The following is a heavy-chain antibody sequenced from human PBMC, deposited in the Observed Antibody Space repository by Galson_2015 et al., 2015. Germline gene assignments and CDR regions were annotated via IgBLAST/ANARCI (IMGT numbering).Heavy chain of an antibody. Sequence: SLRLSCAASGFTFSDYYMSWIRQAPGKGLEWFSYISSSGSTIYYADSVKGRFTISRDDAKNSLYLQMNSPRAEDTAVYYCAREASSWYFDYWGQGTLVTVSS. J-gene: IGHJ4*02. CDR3: AREASSWYFDY. D-gene: IGHD6-13*01. V-gene: IGHV3-11*01. CDR1: GFTFSDYY. CDR2: ISSSGSTI.